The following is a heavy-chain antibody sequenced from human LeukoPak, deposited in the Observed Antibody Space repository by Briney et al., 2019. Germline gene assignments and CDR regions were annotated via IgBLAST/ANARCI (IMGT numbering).Heavy chain of an antibody. D-gene: IGHD3-10*01. CDR3: AREGRTRGAPLHDYYGMDV. CDR1: GFTFSSYW. CDR2: INSEGSST. Sequence: GGSLRLSCAASGFTFSSYWMYWVRHAPGKGLGLVSRINSEGSSTSYADSVKGRFTISRDNAKNTLYLQMNSLRAEDTAVYYCAREGRTRGAPLHDYYGMDVWGKGTTVTVS. V-gene: IGHV3-74*01. J-gene: IGHJ6*04.